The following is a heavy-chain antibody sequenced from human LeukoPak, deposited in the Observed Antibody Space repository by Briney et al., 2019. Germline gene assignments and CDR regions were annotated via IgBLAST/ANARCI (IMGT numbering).Heavy chain of an antibody. CDR3: ARDEGSSWPRPDYYFDH. CDR2: IIPIFGTA. Sequence: ASVKVSCKASGGTFSSYAISWVRQAPGQGLEWMGGIIPIFGTANYAQKFQGRVTITADESTSTAYMELSSLRSEDTAVYYCARDEGSSWPRPDYYFDHWGQGTLVTVSS. V-gene: IGHV1-69*13. J-gene: IGHJ4*02. CDR1: GGTFSSYA. D-gene: IGHD6-13*01.